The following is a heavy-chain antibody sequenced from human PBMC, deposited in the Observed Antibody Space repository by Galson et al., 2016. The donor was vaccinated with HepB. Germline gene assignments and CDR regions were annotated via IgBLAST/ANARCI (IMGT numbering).Heavy chain of an antibody. V-gene: IGHV3-74*01. Sequence: SLRLSCAASGFTFSRYWTHWVRQAPGKGLVWVSRINTDGSTTTYADSVKGRFTISRDNAKNTLYLQMNSLRAEDTAVYYCARVSGGHYEGYAYWGQGTLVTVSS. CDR2: INTDGSTT. CDR3: ARVSGGHYEGYAY. CDR1: GFTFSRYW. D-gene: IGHD3-16*01. J-gene: IGHJ4*02.